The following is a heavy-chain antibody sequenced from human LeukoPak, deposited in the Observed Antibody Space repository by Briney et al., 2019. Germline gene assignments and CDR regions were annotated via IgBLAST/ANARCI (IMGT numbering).Heavy chain of an antibody. CDR1: GFTFSSYD. Sequence: GGSLRLSCAASGFTFSSYDMHWVRQATGKGLEWVSAIGTAGDTYYPGSVKGRFTISRENAKNSLYLQMNSLRAGDTAVYYCARGGYYYDSSGYYSFRFYWYFDLWGQGTLVTVSS. V-gene: IGHV3-13*01. D-gene: IGHD3-22*01. CDR2: IGTAGDT. CDR3: ARGGYYYDSSGYYSFRFYWYFDL. J-gene: IGHJ2*01.